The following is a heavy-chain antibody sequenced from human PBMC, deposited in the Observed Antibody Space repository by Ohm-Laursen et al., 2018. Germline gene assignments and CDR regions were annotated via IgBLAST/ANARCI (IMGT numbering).Heavy chain of an antibody. Sequence: SQTLSLTCTVFGGSISGYYWSWIRQPPGKGLEWIGYIYYSGSTNYNPSLKSRVTISVDTSKNQFSLKLSSVTAADTAVYYCARGLMVYANDYWGQGTLVTVSS. CDR1: GGSISGYY. J-gene: IGHJ4*02. CDR3: ARGLMVYANDY. D-gene: IGHD2-8*01. V-gene: IGHV4-59*08. CDR2: IYYSGST.